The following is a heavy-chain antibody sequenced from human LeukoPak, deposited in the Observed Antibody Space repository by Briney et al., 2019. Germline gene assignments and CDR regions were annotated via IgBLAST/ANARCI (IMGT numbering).Heavy chain of an antibody. CDR1: GFTVSNND. V-gene: IGHV3-66*01. Sequence: GGSLRLSCAASGFTVSNNDMSWFRKAPGKGLEWASVIYSGGSTYYADSVKGRFTISRDIFKNRLYLQMNSLTAEDTAVYFCARAFQYGSGSYPYSLWGQGTLVTVSS. D-gene: IGHD3-10*01. CDR2: IYSGGST. J-gene: IGHJ4*02. CDR3: ARAFQYGSGSYPYSL.